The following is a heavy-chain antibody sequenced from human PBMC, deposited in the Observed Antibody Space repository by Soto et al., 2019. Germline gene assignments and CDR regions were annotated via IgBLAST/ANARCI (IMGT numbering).Heavy chain of an antibody. CDR3: VRRHVSATGIDWFDP. Sequence: RASVKVSCKASGYTFTSYGIHWVRQAPGQRLEWMGWINAANGDTKYSPKFQGRVTITRDTSASTAYMELSSLRSEDTAVCYCVRRHVSATGIDWFDPWGQGNLVTVSS. D-gene: IGHD6-13*01. V-gene: IGHV1-3*01. CDR2: INAANGDT. J-gene: IGHJ5*02. CDR1: GYTFTSYG.